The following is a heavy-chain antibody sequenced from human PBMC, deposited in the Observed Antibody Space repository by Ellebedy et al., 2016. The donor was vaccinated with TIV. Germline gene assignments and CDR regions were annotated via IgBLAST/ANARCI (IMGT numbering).Heavy chain of an antibody. V-gene: IGHV3-74*01. CDR1: GFTFSDYW. CDR2: INSDGSTI. Sequence: PGGSLRLSCAASGFTFSDYWMHWVRQVPGKGLQWVSRINSDGSTIYYADSVKGRFTISRDNAKNSLYLQMNSLRVEDTAVYYCAREIIAFDYWGQGTLVTVSS. CDR3: AREIIAFDY. J-gene: IGHJ4*02.